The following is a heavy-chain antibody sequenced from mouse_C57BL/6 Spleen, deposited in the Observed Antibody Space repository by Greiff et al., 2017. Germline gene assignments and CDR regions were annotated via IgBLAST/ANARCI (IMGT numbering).Heavy chain of an antibody. CDR2: INPNNGGT. CDR3: ARSPYYYGSSSVYYFDY. V-gene: IGHV1-26*01. J-gene: IGHJ2*01. D-gene: IGHD1-1*01. Sequence: EVQLQQSGPELVKPGASVKISCKASGYTFTDYYMNWVKQSHGKSLEWIGDINPNNGGTSYNQKFKGKATLTVDKSSSTAYMELRSLTSEDSAVYYWARSPYYYGSSSVYYFDYWGQGTTLTVSS. CDR1: GYTFTDYY.